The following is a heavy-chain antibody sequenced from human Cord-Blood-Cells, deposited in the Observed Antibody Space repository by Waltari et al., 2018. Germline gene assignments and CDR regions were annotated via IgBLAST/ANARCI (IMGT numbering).Heavy chain of an antibody. V-gene: IGHV4-39*01. CDR2: IYYSGST. D-gene: IGHD3-3*01. J-gene: IGHJ3*02. CDR1: GGSLSSRSYY. CDR3: ARPYDFWRAGNAFDI. Sequence: QLQLQESGPGLVKPSETLSLTCTVSGGSLSSRSYYWGWSRPPPGKGLEWIGSIYYSGSTYYNPSLKSRVTISVDTSKNQFSLKLSSVTAADTAVYYCARPYDFWRAGNAFDIWGQGTMVTVSS.